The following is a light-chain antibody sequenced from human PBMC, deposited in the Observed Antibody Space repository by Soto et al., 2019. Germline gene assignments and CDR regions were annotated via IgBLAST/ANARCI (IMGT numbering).Light chain of an antibody. CDR1: QSVSSTY. Sequence: EIGLTQSPGTLSLSPGERATLSCRASQSVSSTYLAWYQHKPGQAPRLLIYGASSRATDIPDRFSGSGSGTDFPLTISRLEPEDFAVYYCQHYYSSPHTFGQGTKLEIK. CDR2: GAS. J-gene: IGKJ2*01. V-gene: IGKV3-20*01. CDR3: QHYYSSPHT.